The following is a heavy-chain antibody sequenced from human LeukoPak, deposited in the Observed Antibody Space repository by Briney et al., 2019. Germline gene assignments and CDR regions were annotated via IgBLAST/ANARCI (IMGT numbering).Heavy chain of an antibody. CDR1: GFTFSSYG. CDR3: AKSPFFRGVIMGAYYFDY. V-gene: IGHV3-30*18. CDR2: ISYDGSNK. D-gene: IGHD3-10*01. Sequence: GGSLRLSCAAPGFTFSSYGMHWVRQAPGKGLEWVAVISYDGSNKYYADSVKGRFTISRDNSKNTLYLQMNSLRAEDTAVYYCAKSPFFRGVIMGAYYFDYWGQGTLVTVSS. J-gene: IGHJ4*02.